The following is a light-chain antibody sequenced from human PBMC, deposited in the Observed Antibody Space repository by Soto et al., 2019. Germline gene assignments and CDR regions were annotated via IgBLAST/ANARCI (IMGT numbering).Light chain of an antibody. Sequence: DIQMTKSPSSLSASVGERVTITCRASQSISSYLDWYQQKPGKAPKLLIYAASSLQSGVPSRFSGSGSGTDFTLTISSLQPEDFANYYCQQSYSTPRTFGQGTRLEIK. CDR3: QQSYSTPRT. CDR2: AAS. V-gene: IGKV1-39*01. J-gene: IGKJ5*01. CDR1: QSISSY.